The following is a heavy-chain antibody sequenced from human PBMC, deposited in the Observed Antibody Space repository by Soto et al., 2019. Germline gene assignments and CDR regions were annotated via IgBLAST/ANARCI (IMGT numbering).Heavy chain of an antibody. D-gene: IGHD6-13*01. CDR3: ARGPAYSSSWYWYLDL. Sequence: QVQLVESGGGVVQPGRSLRLSCGASGFTFNTYAMHWVRQAPGKGLEWVAVIWYDGSIKYYADSVKGRFTISRDNSENTLYLLVNRLSADDTAVYYCARGPAYSSSWYWYLDLWGRGTLVTVSS. CDR1: GFTFNTYA. V-gene: IGHV3-33*01. CDR2: IWYDGSIK. J-gene: IGHJ2*01.